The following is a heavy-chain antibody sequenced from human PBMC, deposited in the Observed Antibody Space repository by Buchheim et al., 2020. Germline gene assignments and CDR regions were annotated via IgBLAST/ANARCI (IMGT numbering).Heavy chain of an antibody. CDR2: INGDGSST. CDR3: AKGGYSYGNYYSDY. CDR1: GFTFSSYW. D-gene: IGHD5-18*01. Sequence: EVQLVESGGGLVQPGGSLRLSCAASGFTFSSYWMHWVRQAPGKGLVWVSRINGDGSSTSYADSVKGRFTISRDNAKNMLYVQMNRLRAKDTAVYYCAKGGYSYGNYYSDYWGQGTL. V-gene: IGHV3-74*01. J-gene: IGHJ4*02.